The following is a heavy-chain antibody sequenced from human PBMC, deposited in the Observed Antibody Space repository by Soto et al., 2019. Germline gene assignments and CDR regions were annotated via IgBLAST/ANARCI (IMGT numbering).Heavy chain of an antibody. CDR2: IFSSGES. Sequence: GGSLRLCCAASGFTVSSTYMSWVRQAPGKGLEWVSIIFSSGESFYADSVKGRFTISRDSSDNTVYLQMNSLKAEDTAVYYCARGGIGMVRTFDHWGQGTLVTVSS. CDR1: GFTVSSTY. V-gene: IGHV3-53*01. J-gene: IGHJ4*02. D-gene: IGHD3-10*01. CDR3: ARGGIGMVRTFDH.